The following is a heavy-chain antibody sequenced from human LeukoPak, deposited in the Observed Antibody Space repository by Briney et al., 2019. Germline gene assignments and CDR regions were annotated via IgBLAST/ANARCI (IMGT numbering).Heavy chain of an antibody. CDR2: ISSDGSYK. J-gene: IGHJ4*02. Sequence: GGSLRLSCAASGFTFSSHALHWVRQAPGKGLEWVAVISSDGSYKYYADSVKGRFTISRDNSKNTLYLQMNSLIPEDTAVYYCARDKGGMVPFDYWGQGTLVTVSS. V-gene: IGHV3-30*04. CDR1: GFTFSSHA. CDR3: ARDKGGMVPFDY. D-gene: IGHD3-3*01.